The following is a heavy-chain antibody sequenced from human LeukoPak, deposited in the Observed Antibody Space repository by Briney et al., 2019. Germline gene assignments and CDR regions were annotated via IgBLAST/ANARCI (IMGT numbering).Heavy chain of an antibody. J-gene: IGHJ2*01. CDR1: GYTFTSYG. Sequence: ASVKVSCKASGYTFTSYGISWVRQAPGQGFEWMGWTSAYNGNTNYAQKLQGRVTMTTDTSTSTAYMELRSLRSDDTAVYYCARSRYSSSWYNWYFDLWGRGTLVTVSS. V-gene: IGHV1-18*01. D-gene: IGHD6-13*01. CDR3: ARSRYSSSWYNWYFDL. CDR2: TSAYNGNT.